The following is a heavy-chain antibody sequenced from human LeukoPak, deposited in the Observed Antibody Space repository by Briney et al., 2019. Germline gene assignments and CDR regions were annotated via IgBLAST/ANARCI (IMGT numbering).Heavy chain of an antibody. CDR3: AKDWGYDILTGYPH. Sequence: HGASVKVSCKASGYTFTGYYMHWVRQAPGQGLEWMGWINPNSGGTNYAKKFQGRVTMTRDTSISTAYMELSRLRSDDTAVYYCAKDWGYDILTGYPHWGQGTLVTVSS. D-gene: IGHD3-9*01. CDR1: GYTFTGYY. V-gene: IGHV1-2*02. J-gene: IGHJ4*02. CDR2: INPNSGGT.